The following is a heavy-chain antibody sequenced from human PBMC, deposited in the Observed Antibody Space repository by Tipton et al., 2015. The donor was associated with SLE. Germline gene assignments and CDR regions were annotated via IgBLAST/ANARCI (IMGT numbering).Heavy chain of an antibody. D-gene: IGHD2-8*01. Sequence: TLSLTCTVSGGSISSYYWSWIRQPAGKGLEWIGRIYTSGSTNYNPSLKSRVTISVDTSKNQFSLKLSSVTAADTAVYYCARVVEDIVLEGAFDIWGQGTMVTVSS. J-gene: IGHJ3*02. CDR3: ARVVEDIVLEGAFDI. CDR2: IYTSGST. V-gene: IGHV4-4*07. CDR1: GGSISSYY.